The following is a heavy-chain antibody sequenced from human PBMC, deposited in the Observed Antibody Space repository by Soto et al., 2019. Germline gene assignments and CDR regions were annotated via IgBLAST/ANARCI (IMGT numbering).Heavy chain of an antibody. CDR1: GFTFSNYE. CDR2: ISNNGAHT. Sequence: EAQLVESGGGLVQPGGSLRLSCAASGFTFSNYEMHWVRQAPGKGLEYVSGISNNGAHTDYAKSVKGRFTISRDNSENTVYLQIGSLRAEDMALYYCARRGNCSRWPNDYMDVWGKGTTVTVSS. V-gene: IGHV3-64*01. CDR3: ARRGNCSRWPNDYMDV. D-gene: IGHD6-13*01. J-gene: IGHJ6*03.